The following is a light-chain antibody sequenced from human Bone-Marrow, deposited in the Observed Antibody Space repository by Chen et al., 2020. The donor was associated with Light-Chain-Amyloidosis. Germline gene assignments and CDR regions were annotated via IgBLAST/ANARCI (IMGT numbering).Light chain of an antibody. CDR1: QSVSSNS. Sequence: EIVLTQSPCTLSLSPGERATLSCRASQSVSSNSLAWYQQKPGRAPRLLIFGTSDRSTGIPDRFRGSGAGTDFTLTISRLEPEDSAVYYCQNYVRLHQYTFGQGTKLEIK. J-gene: IGKJ2*01. V-gene: IGKV3-20*01. CDR2: GTS. CDR3: QNYVRLHQYT.